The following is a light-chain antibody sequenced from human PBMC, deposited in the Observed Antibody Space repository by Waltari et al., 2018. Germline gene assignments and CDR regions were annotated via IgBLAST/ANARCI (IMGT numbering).Light chain of an antibody. CDR3: QQYWSIPWT. V-gene: IGKV1-NL1*01. Sequence: DIQMTQSPCSLSASIGDRVTITCRTSYAFTNSLAWYQQKPGKAPKLLLYAASRLESGVPSRFSGSGSGTDYTLTISSLQPEDFATYYCQQYWSIPWTFGQGTKVEI. CDR1: YAFTNS. CDR2: AAS. J-gene: IGKJ1*01.